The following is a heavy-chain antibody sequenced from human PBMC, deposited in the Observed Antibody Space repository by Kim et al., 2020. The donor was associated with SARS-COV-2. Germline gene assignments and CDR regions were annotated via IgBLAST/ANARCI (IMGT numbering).Heavy chain of an antibody. D-gene: IGHD3-3*01. CDR2: INPNSGGT. Sequence: ASVKVSCKASGYTFTGYYMHWVRQAPGQGLEWMGWINPNSGGTNYAQKFQGRVTMTRDTSISTAYMELSRLRSDDTAVYYCARVDLPPYYYYGMDVWGQGTTVTVSS. CDR1: GYTFTGYY. J-gene: IGHJ6*02. V-gene: IGHV1-2*02. CDR3: ARVDLPPYYYYGMDV.